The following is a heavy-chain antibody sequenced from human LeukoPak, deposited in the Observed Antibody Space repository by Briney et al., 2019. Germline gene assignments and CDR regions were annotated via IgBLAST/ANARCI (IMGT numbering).Heavy chain of an antibody. J-gene: IGHJ4*02. CDR3: AKDLEGATYSHYFDY. CDR2: ISGSGGST. Sequence: GGSLRLSCAASGFTFSSYAMSWVRQAPGKGLEWVSAISGSGGSTYYADSVKGRFTISRDNSKNTLYLQMNSLRAEDTAVYYCAKDLEGATYSHYFDYWGRGTLVTASS. V-gene: IGHV3-23*01. CDR1: GFTFSSYA. D-gene: IGHD1-26*01.